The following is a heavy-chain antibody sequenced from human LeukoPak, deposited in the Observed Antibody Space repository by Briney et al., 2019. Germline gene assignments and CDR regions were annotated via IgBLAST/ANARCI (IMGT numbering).Heavy chain of an antibody. CDR3: ARGRIAVAGTRRIYFDY. V-gene: IGHV4-34*01. CDR2: INHSGST. Sequence: SETLSLTCAVYGGSFSGCYWSWIRQPPGKGLEWIGEINHSGSTNYNPSLKSRVTISVDTSKNQFSLKLSSVTAADTAVYYCARGRIAVAGTRRIYFDYWGQGTLVTVSS. J-gene: IGHJ4*02. CDR1: GGSFSGCY. D-gene: IGHD6-19*01.